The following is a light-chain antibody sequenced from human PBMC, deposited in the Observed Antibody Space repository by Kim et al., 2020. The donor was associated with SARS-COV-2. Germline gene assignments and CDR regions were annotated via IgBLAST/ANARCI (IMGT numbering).Light chain of an antibody. Sequence: GQSITIACTGTRGDIGASKFVSWYQQHPGKAPNLLIYDVSKRPSGLSDRFSASKSGNTASLTISGLQAEDEADYYCSSFTTSISYVFGTGTKVTVL. CDR3: SSFTTSISYV. CDR1: RGDIGASKF. CDR2: DVS. V-gene: IGLV2-14*03. J-gene: IGLJ1*01.